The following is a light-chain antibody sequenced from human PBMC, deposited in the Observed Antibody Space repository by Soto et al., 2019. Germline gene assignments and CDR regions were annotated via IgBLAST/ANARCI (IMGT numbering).Light chain of an antibody. CDR1: QSIVDW. Sequence: DIQMTHSPSTLSASVGDRVTFAFRASQSIVDWLAWYQQKPGKAPKLLIYKASNLESGVPSRFGGSGSGSEFTLTISNLQPDDFATYYCQQYKDNPWTFGQGTKVDIK. J-gene: IGKJ1*01. CDR2: KAS. V-gene: IGKV1-5*03. CDR3: QQYKDNPWT.